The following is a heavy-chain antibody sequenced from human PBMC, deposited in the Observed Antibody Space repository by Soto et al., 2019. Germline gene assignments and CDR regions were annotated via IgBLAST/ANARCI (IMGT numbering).Heavy chain of an antibody. J-gene: IGHJ5*02. D-gene: IGHD3-10*01. CDR2: INSDGGTT. V-gene: IGHV3-74*01. CDR3: VRVGTGSWSWRDP. Sequence: EVQLEESGGDLVQPGGSLRLSCAASGFTFSTYWMHWVRQAPGKGLVWVSRINSDGGTTTYAESVKGRFTISRDNARNTVYLQMNSLRPEDTALYYCVRVGTGSWSWRDPWGQGTLVTVSS. CDR1: GFTFSTYW.